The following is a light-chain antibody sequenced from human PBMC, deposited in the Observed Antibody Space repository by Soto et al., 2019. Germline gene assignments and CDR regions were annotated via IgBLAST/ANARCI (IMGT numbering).Light chain of an antibody. V-gene: IGKV1-5*03. Sequence: DIQMTQSPSTLSASVGDSVTITCRASQSVSIWLAWYQQKPGKAPKLLIYKASSLECGVPSRFSGSGSGTEFTLTISSLQPDDFATYYCQQYNDYQYTFGQGTKLEIK. CDR1: QSVSIW. CDR3: QQYNDYQYT. J-gene: IGKJ2*01. CDR2: KAS.